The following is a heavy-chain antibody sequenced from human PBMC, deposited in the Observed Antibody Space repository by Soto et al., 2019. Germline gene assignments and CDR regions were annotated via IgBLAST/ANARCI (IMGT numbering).Heavy chain of an antibody. CDR2: IYYSGST. CDR3: ARESIVVVVAARWFDP. Sequence: PSETLSLTCTVSGGSISSGGYYWSWIRQHPGKGLEWIGYIYYSGSTYYNPSLKSRVTISVDTSKNQFSLKLSSVTAADTAVYYCARESIVVVVAARWFDPWGQGTLVTVSS. CDR1: GGSISSGGYY. J-gene: IGHJ5*02. V-gene: IGHV4-31*03. D-gene: IGHD2-15*01.